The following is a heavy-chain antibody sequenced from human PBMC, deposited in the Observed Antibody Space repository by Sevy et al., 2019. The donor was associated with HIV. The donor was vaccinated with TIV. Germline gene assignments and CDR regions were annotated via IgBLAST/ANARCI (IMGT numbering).Heavy chain of an antibody. CDR3: ARGSVDTAMVIRS. D-gene: IGHD5-18*01. J-gene: IGHJ5*02. CDR2: IIPIFGTA. V-gene: IGHV1-69*13. Sequence: SVKVSCKASGGTFSSYAISWVRQAPGQGLEWMGGIIPIFGTANYAQKFQGRVTITADEFTSTAYMELSSLRSEDTAVYYCARGSVDTAMVIRSWGQGTLVTVSS. CDR1: GGTFSSYA.